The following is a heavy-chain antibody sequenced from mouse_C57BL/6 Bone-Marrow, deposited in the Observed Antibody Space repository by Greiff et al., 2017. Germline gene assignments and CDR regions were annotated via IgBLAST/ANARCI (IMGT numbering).Heavy chain of an antibody. Sequence: QVQLQQSGAELVRPGASVKLSCKASGYTFTDYYINWVKQRPGQGLEWIARIYPGSGNTYYNEKFKGKATLTAEKSSSTAYMQLSSLTSADSAVYFCARGSGHDYWGPGTTLTVSS. D-gene: IGHD3-2*02. J-gene: IGHJ2*01. CDR1: GYTFTDYY. CDR2: IYPGSGNT. CDR3: ARGSGHDY. V-gene: IGHV1-76*01.